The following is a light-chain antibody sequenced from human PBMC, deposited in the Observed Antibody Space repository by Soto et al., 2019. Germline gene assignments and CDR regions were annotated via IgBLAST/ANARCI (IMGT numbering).Light chain of an antibody. V-gene: IGKV1-5*01. CDR2: DAS. Sequence: DIQMTQSPSSLSASVGDRVTITCRASQSISSYLNWYQQKPGKAPKLLIYDASSLESGVPSRFSGSGSGTEFTLTISSLQPDDFATYYCQQYNSSPTFGQGTKV. CDR3: QQYNSSPT. CDR1: QSISSY. J-gene: IGKJ1*01.